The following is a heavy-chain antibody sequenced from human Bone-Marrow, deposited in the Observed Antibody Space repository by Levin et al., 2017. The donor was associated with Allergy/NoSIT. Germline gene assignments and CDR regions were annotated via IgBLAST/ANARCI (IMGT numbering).Heavy chain of an antibody. CDR2: INADGSSG. Sequence: LSLTCAASGFTFSSYWMHWVRQAPGKGLVWVARINADGSSGNHADSVKGRFTISRDNAKNTLYLQMNSLRVEDTAVYYCVRAVGAPVWGQGTLVTVSS. J-gene: IGHJ4*02. CDR1: GFTFSSYW. V-gene: IGHV3-74*01. CDR3: VRAVGAPV. D-gene: IGHD1-26*01.